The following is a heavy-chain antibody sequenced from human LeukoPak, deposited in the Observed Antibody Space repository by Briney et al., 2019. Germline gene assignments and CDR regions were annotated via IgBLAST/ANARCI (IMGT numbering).Heavy chain of an antibody. V-gene: IGHV4-34*01. D-gene: IGHD2-2*01. CDR2: INHSGST. Sequence: SETLSLTCAVYGGPFSGYYWSWIRQPPGKGLEWIGEINHSGSTNYNPSLKSRVTISVDTSKNQFSLKLSSVTAADTAVYYCARVQIVVVPAAKGRYYMDVWGKGTTVTVSS. CDR1: GGPFSGYY. J-gene: IGHJ6*03. CDR3: ARVQIVVVPAAKGRYYMDV.